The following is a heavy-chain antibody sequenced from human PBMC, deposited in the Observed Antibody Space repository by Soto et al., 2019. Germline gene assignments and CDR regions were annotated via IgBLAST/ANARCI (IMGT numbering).Heavy chain of an antibody. CDR1: GGSISSYY. Sequence: PSETLSLTCTVSGGSISSYYWSWIRQPPGKGLEWIGYIYYSGSTNYNPSLKSRVTISVDTSKNQFSLKLSSVTAADTAVYYCASRSVSDYASYYYYYMDVWGKGTTVTVSS. D-gene: IGHD4-17*01. CDR3: ASRSVSDYASYYYYYMDV. J-gene: IGHJ6*03. V-gene: IGHV4-59*01. CDR2: IYYSGST.